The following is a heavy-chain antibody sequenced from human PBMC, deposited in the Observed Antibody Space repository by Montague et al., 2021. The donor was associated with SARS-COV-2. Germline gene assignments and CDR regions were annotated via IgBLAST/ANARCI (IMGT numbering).Heavy chain of an antibody. D-gene: IGHD3-3*01. CDR2: THQWGGT. J-gene: IGHJ4*02. Sequence: SETLSLTCAVSGGSITSENWWSWVRQPPGKGLEWIAETHQWGGTNYNPSLKSRVTISVDTSKNQFSLKLSSVTAADTAVYYCARADFWSGYLYFDYWGQGTLVTVSS. V-gene: IGHV4-4*02. CDR3: ARADFWSGYLYFDY. CDR1: GGSITSENW.